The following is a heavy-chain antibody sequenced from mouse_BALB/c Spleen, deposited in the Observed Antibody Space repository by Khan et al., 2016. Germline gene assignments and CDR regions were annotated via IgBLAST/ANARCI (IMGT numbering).Heavy chain of an antibody. V-gene: IGHV1S41*01. Sequence: DLVKPGASVKLSCKASGYTFTSYWINWIKQRPGQGLEWIGRIAPGSGSTYYNEMFKGKATLTVDTSSSTAYIQLSSLSSEDSAVYFCARRSYYRYDEDYWGQGTTLTVSS. CDR3: ARRSYYRYDEDY. J-gene: IGHJ2*01. CDR2: IAPGSGST. D-gene: IGHD2-12*01. CDR1: GYTFTSYW.